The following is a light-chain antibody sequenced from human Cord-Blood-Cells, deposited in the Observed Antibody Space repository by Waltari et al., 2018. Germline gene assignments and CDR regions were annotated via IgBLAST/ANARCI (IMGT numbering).Light chain of an antibody. CDR1: SSNIGSNY. J-gene: IGLJ3*02. Sequence: QSVLTQPPSASGTPGQRVTISCSGSSSNIGSNYVYWYQQLPGPAPKLLIYRNNQRRSGVPDRFSGSKSGTSASLASSGLRSEDEADYYCAAWDDSLSGWVFGGGTKLTVL. CDR3: AAWDDSLSGWV. CDR2: RNN. V-gene: IGLV1-47*01.